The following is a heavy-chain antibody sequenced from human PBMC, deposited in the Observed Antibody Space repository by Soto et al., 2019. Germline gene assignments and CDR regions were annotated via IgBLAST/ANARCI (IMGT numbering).Heavy chain of an antibody. D-gene: IGHD3-3*02. V-gene: IGHV3-48*03. CDR1: GFTFSTYE. CDR2: ISSSGSNI. Sequence: PGGSLRLSCVASGFTFSTYEMNWVRQAPGKGLEWVSHISSSGSNIYYADSVKGRFTISRDNAKNSLFLHMDSLRAEDTAVYYCGRVGIGYYYAMDVWGQGTTVTVSS. J-gene: IGHJ6*02. CDR3: GRVGIGYYYAMDV.